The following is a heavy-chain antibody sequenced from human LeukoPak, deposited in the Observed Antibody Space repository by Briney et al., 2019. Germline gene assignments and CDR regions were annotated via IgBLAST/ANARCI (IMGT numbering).Heavy chain of an antibody. CDR1: GGSFSGYY. J-gene: IGHJ4*02. Sequence: KASETLSLTCAVYGGSFSGYYWSWIRQPPGKGLEWIGEINHSGSTNYNPSLKSRVTISVDTSKNQFSLKLSSVTAADTAVYYCARCSSRAMALVRLFDYWGQGTLVTVSS. CDR3: ARCSSRAMALVRLFDY. CDR2: INHSGST. D-gene: IGHD6-13*01. V-gene: IGHV4-34*01.